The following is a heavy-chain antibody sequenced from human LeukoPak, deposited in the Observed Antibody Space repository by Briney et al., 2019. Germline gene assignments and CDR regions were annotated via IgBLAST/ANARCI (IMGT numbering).Heavy chain of an antibody. CDR2: IYYSGST. J-gene: IGHJ4*02. CDR3: ARGSRSSGYWVY. D-gene: IGHD3-22*01. Sequence: SETLSLTCTVSGGSISSYYWSWIRQPPGKGLEWIGYIYYSGSTNYNPSLKSRVTISVDTSKNQFSLKLSSVTAADTAVYYCARGSRSSGYWVYWGQGTLVTVSS. CDR1: GGSISSYY. V-gene: IGHV4-59*12.